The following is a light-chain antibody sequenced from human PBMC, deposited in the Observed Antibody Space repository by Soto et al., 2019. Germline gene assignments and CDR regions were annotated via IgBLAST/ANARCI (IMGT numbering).Light chain of an antibody. CDR1: QSVSSY. Sequence: EIVLTQSPATLSLSPGERATISCRASQSVSSYLAWYQQKPGQAPRLLIYDASNRATGIPARFSGSGSGTDFTLTISSLEPEDFAVYYCQQRSNWPPVTFGPGTKVDLK. J-gene: IGKJ3*01. CDR3: QQRSNWPPVT. CDR2: DAS. V-gene: IGKV3-11*01.